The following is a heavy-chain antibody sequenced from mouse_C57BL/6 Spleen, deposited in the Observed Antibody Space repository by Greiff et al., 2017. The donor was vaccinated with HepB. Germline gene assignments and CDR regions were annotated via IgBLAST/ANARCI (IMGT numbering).Heavy chain of an antibody. CDR2: IRNKANGYTT. D-gene: IGHD2-4*01. J-gene: IGHJ2*01. CDR3: ARASIYYEYDPGY. V-gene: IGHV7-3*01. Sequence: EVKVVESGGGLVQPGGSLSLSCAASGFTFTDYYMSWVRQPPGKALEWLGFIRNKANGYTTEYSASVKGRFTISRDNSQSILYLQMNALRAEDTATYYCARASIYYEYDPGYWGEGTTLTDSS. CDR1: GFTFTDYY.